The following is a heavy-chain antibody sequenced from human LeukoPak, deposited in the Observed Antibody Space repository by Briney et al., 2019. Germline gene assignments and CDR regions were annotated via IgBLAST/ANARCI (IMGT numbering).Heavy chain of an antibody. D-gene: IGHD2-8*01. CDR3: ATKGARATNPFDI. CDR2: INTDGSST. J-gene: IGHJ3*02. Sequence: PGGSLRLSCAVSGFNVRTNYMSWVRQAPGKGLVWVSRINTDGSSTSYADSVKGRFTISRDNSKNTLYLQMHSLRAEDTAVYYCATKGARATNPFDIWGQGTMVTVSS. V-gene: IGHV3-74*01. CDR1: GFNVRTNY.